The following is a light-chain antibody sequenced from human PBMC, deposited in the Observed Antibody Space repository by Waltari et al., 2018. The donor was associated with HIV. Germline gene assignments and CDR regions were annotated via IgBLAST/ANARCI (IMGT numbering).Light chain of an antibody. V-gene: IGLV2-14*03. CDR2: GVT. J-gene: IGLJ2*01. CDR3: SSYTSSSTVV. CDR1: SSDVGAYNY. Sequence: QSALTQPASVSGSPGQSITISCTGTSSDVGAYNYVSWYQQHPGKAPKLMIDGVTERPSGVSSRFSGSKSGNTASLTISGLQAEDEADYYCSSYTSSSTVVFGGGTKVTVL.